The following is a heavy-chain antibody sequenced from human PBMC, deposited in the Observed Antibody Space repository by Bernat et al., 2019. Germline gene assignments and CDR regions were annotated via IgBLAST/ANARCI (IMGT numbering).Heavy chain of an antibody. CDR1: GYSFTSYW. V-gene: IGHV5-51*03. CDR3: ARTYCSSTSGPRGHAFDI. CDR2: IYPGDSDT. D-gene: IGHD2-2*01. J-gene: IGHJ3*02. Sequence: EVQLVQSGAEVKKPGESLKISCKGSGYSFTSYWIGWVRQMPGKGLEWMGIIYPGDSDTRYSPSFQGQVTISAATAISTTYLQWSSLKASDTAMYYCARTYCSSTSGPRGHAFDIWGQGTMVTVSS.